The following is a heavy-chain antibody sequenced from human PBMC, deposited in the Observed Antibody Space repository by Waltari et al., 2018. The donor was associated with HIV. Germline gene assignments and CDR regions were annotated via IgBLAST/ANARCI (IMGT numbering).Heavy chain of an antibody. V-gene: IGHV3-53*01. Sequence: EVQLVESGGGLIQPGGSLRLSCSASGFTVSSNYMSWVRQAPGKGLGWVSVIYSGGSTYYADSVKGRFTISRDNSKNTLYLQMNSLRAEDTAVYYCARDPEMATKWGYWGQGTLVTVSS. CDR1: GFTVSSNY. D-gene: IGHD5-12*01. J-gene: IGHJ4*02. CDR3: ARDPEMATKWGY. CDR2: IYSGGST.